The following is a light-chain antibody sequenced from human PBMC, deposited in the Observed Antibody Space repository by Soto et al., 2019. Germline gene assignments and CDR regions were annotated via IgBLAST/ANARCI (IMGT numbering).Light chain of an antibody. V-gene: IGKV1-12*01. Sequence: DIPMTQSPSSVSASVGDRVTITCRASQAINNWLAWYQQKPGKAPKLLIFAASILQSGVPSSFSGSGSGTEFTLTISSLQPEDFATYYCQQANTFPRTFGQGTKVEIQ. CDR3: QQANTFPRT. CDR2: AAS. J-gene: IGKJ1*01. CDR1: QAINNW.